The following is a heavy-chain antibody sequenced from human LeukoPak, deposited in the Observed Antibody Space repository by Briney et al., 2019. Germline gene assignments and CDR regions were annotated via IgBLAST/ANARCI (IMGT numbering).Heavy chain of an antibody. V-gene: IGHV1-46*01. CDR3: ARSRLYGELFDYYYYGMDV. D-gene: IGHD3-10*02. J-gene: IGHJ6*02. CDR1: GYTLTSYY. Sequence: ASVKVSCKASGYTLTSYYMHWVRQAPGQGLEWMGLINPSGGSTSYAQKFQGRVTMTRDTSTSTVYMELSSLRSEDTAVYYCARSRLYGELFDYYYYGMDVWGQGTTVTVSS. CDR2: INPSGGST.